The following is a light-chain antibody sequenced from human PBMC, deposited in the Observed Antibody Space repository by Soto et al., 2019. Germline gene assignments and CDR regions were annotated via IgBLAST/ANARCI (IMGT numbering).Light chain of an antibody. V-gene: IGKV1-27*01. J-gene: IGKJ2*01. CDR3: QKYNSYSPT. Sequence: DIQMTQSPSALSASVGDRVTITCRASQDISNYLAWYQQKPGKAPKLLIYAASTLQSGVPSRFSGSGSGTDFTLTISSLQPEDVATYYCQKYNSYSPTFGQGTKMEIK. CDR2: AAS. CDR1: QDISNY.